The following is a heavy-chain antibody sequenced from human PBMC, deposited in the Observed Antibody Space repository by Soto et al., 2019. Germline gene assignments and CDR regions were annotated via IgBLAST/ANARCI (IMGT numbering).Heavy chain of an antibody. Sequence: GGSLRLSCAASGFTFSSYWMHWVRQAPGKGLVWVSRINSDGSTTTYADSVKGRFTISRDNAQNTLYLQMNSLRAEDTAIYYCARDMQIWRIDYWGQGTLVTVSS. V-gene: IGHV3-74*01. D-gene: IGHD5-18*01. CDR3: ARDMQIWRIDY. J-gene: IGHJ4*02. CDR1: GFTFSSYW. CDR2: INSDGSTT.